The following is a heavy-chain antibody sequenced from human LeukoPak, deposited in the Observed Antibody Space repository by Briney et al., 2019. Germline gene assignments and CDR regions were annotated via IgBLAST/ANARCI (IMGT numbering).Heavy chain of an antibody. Sequence: SETLSLTCTVSGGSISSSSYYWGWIRQPPGKGLEWIGSIYYSGSTYYNPSLKSRVTISVDTSKNQFSLKLSSVTAADTAVYYCARARDVLLWFGSFDYWGQGTLVTVSS. J-gene: IGHJ4*02. V-gene: IGHV4-39*07. CDR3: ARARDVLLWFGSFDY. CDR2: IYYSGST. CDR1: GGSISSSSYY. D-gene: IGHD3-10*01.